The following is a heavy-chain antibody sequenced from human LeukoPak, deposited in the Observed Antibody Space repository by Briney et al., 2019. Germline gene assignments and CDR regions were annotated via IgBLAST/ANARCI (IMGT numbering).Heavy chain of an antibody. CDR3: ARDLIQLWLRGFIGY. CDR2: FSNSGET. Sequence: PGGSLRLSCAASGFTFSTYAMAWVRQAPGKGLEWVSAFSNSGETHYADSVKGRFTISRDNSKNTLYLQMNSLRAEDTAVYYCARDLIQLWLRGFIGYWGQGTLVTVSS. D-gene: IGHD5-18*01. J-gene: IGHJ4*02. V-gene: IGHV3-23*01. CDR1: GFTFSTYA.